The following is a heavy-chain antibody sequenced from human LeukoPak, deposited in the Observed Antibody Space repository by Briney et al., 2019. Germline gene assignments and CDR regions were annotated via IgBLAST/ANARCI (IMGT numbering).Heavy chain of an antibody. Sequence: PGGSLRLSCAVSGFTFSSYGMNWVRQAPGKGLEWISYISTSSSTIYYADSVRGRFTVSRDNAENSLYLQMNSLRDEDTAVYYCARESENDFWSVGGLLGAFDIWGQGTMVTVSS. CDR3: ARESENDFWSVGGLLGAFDI. CDR1: GFTFSSYG. V-gene: IGHV3-48*02. D-gene: IGHD3-3*01. J-gene: IGHJ3*02. CDR2: ISTSSSTI.